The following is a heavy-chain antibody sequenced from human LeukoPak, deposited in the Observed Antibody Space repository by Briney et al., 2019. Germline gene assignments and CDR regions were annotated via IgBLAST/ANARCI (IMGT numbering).Heavy chain of an antibody. CDR1: GFTFTNAW. CDR3: TTDLGLTMIRGVIVS. Sequence: GGSLRLSCAASGFTFTNAWMSWVRQAPGKGLEWVGRIKSKGDGEATDYAAPVKGRFTMSRDDSKATLYLQMNSLKAEDTAVYYCTTDLGLTMIRGVIVSWGQGALVTVSS. J-gene: IGHJ4*02. D-gene: IGHD3-10*01. V-gene: IGHV3-15*01. CDR2: IKSKGDGEAT.